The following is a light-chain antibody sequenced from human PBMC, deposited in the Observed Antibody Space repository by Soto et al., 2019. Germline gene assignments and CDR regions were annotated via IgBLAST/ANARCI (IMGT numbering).Light chain of an antibody. Sequence: ETVLTQSPGTLSLSPGERATLSCRASQTVSTYLAWYQQKTGRAPRLLVFGASSRATGVPDRFSGSGSGTDFTLTISGLEPEDFALYYCQQYHNSPLTFGQRTKVEIK. CDR3: QQYHNSPLT. CDR2: GAS. V-gene: IGKV3-20*01. J-gene: IGKJ1*01. CDR1: QTVSTY.